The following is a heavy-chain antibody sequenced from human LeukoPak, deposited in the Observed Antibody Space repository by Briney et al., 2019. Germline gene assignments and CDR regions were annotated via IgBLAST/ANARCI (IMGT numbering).Heavy chain of an antibody. V-gene: IGHV3-48*01. J-gene: IGHJ3*02. CDR1: GFTFSSYS. D-gene: IGHD6-6*01. CDR3: AREPYKAARGAFDI. Sequence: GGSLRLSCAASGFTFSSYSMNWVRQAPGKGLEWVSYISSSSSTIYYADSVKGRFTISRDNAKNSLYLQMNSLRAEDTAVYYCAREPYKAARGAFDIWGQGTMVTVSS. CDR2: ISSSSSTI.